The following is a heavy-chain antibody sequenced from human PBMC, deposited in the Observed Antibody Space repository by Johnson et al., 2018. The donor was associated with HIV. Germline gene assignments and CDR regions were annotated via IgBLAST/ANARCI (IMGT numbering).Heavy chain of an antibody. J-gene: IGHJ3*02. CDR1: RFTFSSHA. D-gene: IGHD5-24*01. CDR3: AREMEMATIEGAFDI. CDR2: ISYDGRNK. V-gene: IGHV3-30*04. Sequence: QVQLVESGGGVVQPGRSLRLSCIVSRFTFSSHAIHWVRQAPGKGLEWVAVISYDGRNKHYADSVKGRFTISRDDSKNTRYLQMNSLRAEDTAVYYCAREMEMATIEGAFDIWGQGTMVTVSS.